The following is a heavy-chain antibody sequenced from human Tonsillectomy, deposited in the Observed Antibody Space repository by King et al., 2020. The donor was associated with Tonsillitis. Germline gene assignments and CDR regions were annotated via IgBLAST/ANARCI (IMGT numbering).Heavy chain of an antibody. V-gene: IGHV3-21*01. J-gene: IGHJ4*02. Sequence: VQLVESGGGLVKPGGSLRLSCAASGFTFSYYSMNWVRQAPGKGLEWVSSISSSSTDIYYAASVKGRFTISRDNAKNSLYLQMNSLRAEDTSVYYCARGDYYETSGFADYWGQGTLVTVSS. D-gene: IGHD3-22*01. CDR2: ISSSSTDI. CDR1: GFTFSYYS. CDR3: ARGDYYETSGFADY.